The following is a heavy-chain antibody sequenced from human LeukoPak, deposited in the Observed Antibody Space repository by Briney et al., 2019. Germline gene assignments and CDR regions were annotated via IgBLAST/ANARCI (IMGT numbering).Heavy chain of an antibody. D-gene: IGHD6-19*01. CDR2: VHHSGST. CDR1: GGSISSRTYY. CDR3: AREDGSGWSVDLIDY. J-gene: IGHJ4*02. V-gene: IGHV4-39*02. Sequence: SETLSLTCTVSGGSISSRTYYWAWIRQPPGKGLEWIGSVHHSGSTFYNPSLKSRVTISVGTSKSQFSLKLRSVTAADTAVYYCAREDGSGWSVDLIDYWGQGTLVTVSS.